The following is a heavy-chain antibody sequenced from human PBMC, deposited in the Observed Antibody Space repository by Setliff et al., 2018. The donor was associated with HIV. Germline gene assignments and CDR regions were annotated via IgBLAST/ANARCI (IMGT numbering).Heavy chain of an antibody. Sequence: PSEPLSLTCSVSGGSISSSTYYWGWIRQPPGKGLEWIGDIFYTGSTYYNPSLKSRVAISLDTSENQFSLKLSSVTAADTAVYYCARRGRDGVFIMFATGFDPWGQGALVTVSS. CDR1: GGSISSSTYY. J-gene: IGHJ5*02. CDR3: ARRGRDGVFIMFATGFDP. V-gene: IGHV4-39*01. CDR2: IFYTGST. D-gene: IGHD2-8*01.